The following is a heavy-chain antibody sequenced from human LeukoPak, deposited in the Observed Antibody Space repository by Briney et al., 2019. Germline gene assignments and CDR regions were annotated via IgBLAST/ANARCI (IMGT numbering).Heavy chain of an antibody. J-gene: IGHJ4*02. CDR1: GFIFSSYA. CDR3: AKERYSYANGDFDY. V-gene: IGHV3-23*01. CDR2: ISGSGGST. Sequence: GGSLRLSXEASGFIFSSYAMSWVRQAPGKGLEWVSAISGSGGSTYYADSVKGRFTTSRDNSKNTLYLQVNSLRAEDTAVYYCAKERYSYANGDFDYWGQGTLVTVSS. D-gene: IGHD5-18*01.